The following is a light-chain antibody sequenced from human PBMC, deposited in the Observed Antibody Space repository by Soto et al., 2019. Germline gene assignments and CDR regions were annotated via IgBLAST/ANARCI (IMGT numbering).Light chain of an antibody. V-gene: IGLV2-23*02. Sequence: QSALTQPASVSGSPGQSITISCTGTSSNVGSYKLVSWYQQHSGKAPKLMIFEVNKRPSGVSNRFSGCKSGNTASLTNSGLKVEDEADYYCCSSGGSPTYVFGTGTKVT. CDR1: SSNVGSYKL. CDR3: CSSGGSPTYV. J-gene: IGLJ1*01. CDR2: EVN.